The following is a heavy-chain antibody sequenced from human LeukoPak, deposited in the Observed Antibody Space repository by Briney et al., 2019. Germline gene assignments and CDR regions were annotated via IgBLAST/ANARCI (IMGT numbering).Heavy chain of an antibody. CDR2: IYSGGST. CDR3: GSGGMDV. J-gene: IGHJ6*02. V-gene: IGHV3-53*04. Sequence: GGSLRLSCAASGFSVGSNYMNWVRQAPGKGLEWVSVIYSGGSTYYADSVKGRFTISRHNSKNTLYLQMNSLRAEDTAVYYCGSGGMDVWGQGTTVTVSS. CDR1: GFSVGSNY.